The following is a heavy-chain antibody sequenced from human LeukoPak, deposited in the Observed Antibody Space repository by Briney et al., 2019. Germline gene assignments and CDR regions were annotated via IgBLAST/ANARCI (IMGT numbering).Heavy chain of an antibody. CDR1: GGSISSGGHY. CDR3: ARALSPPYTFDY. J-gene: IGHJ4*02. V-gene: IGHV4-31*03. CDR2: IYYSGST. Sequence: TLSLTCTVSGGSISSGGHYWSWIRQHPGKGLEWIGYIYYSGSTYYNPSLKSRVTISVDTSKNQFSLKLSSVTAADTAVYYCARALSPPYTFDYWGQGTLVTVSS. D-gene: IGHD2-2*01.